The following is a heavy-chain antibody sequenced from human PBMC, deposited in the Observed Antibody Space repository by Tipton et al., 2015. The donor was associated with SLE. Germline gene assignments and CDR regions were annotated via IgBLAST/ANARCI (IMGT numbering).Heavy chain of an antibody. CDR1: GGSISSYY. CDR2: MYYSGST. Sequence: GLVKPSETLSLTCNVSGGSISSYYWSWIRQPPGKGLEWIGYMYYSGSTNYNPSLKSRVTISVDTSKNQFSLKLSSVTAADTAVYYCARGFVWYYDFWSGSFDIWGQGTMVTVSS. V-gene: IGHV4-59*12. CDR3: ARGFVWYYDFWSGSFDI. J-gene: IGHJ3*02. D-gene: IGHD3-3*01.